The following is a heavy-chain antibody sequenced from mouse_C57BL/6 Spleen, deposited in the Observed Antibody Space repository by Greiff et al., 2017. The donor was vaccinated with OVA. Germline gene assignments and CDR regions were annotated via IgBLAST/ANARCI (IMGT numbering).Heavy chain of an antibody. CDR2: IDPSDSET. D-gene: IGHD1-1*01. V-gene: IGHV1-52*01. CDR3: ARGDYYGSSPHFDV. Sequence: VQLQQPGAELVRPGSSVKLSCKASGYTFTSYWMHWVKQRPIQGLEWIGNIDPSDSETHYNQKFKDKATLTVDKSSSTAYMQLSSLTSEDSAVYYCARGDYYGSSPHFDVWGTGTTVTVSS. J-gene: IGHJ1*03. CDR1: GYTFTSYW.